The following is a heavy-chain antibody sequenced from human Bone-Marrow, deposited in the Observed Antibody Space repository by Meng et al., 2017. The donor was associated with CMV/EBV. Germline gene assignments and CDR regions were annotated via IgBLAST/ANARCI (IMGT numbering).Heavy chain of an antibody. D-gene: IGHD4-11*01. CDR3: ARDGLQWFDP. Sequence: SETLSLTCTVSGGSISSYFWSWIRQPPGKGLEWLGYVDNSGNTNYSPPLKSRVTISLDPSKNQFSLNLTSVTVADTAVYFCARDGLQWFDPWGQGTLVTVSS. V-gene: IGHV4-59*01. CDR1: GGSISSYF. J-gene: IGHJ5*02. CDR2: VDNSGNT.